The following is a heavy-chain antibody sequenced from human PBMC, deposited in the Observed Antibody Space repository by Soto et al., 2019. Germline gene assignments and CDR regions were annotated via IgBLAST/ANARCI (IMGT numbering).Heavy chain of an antibody. J-gene: IGHJ6*02. V-gene: IGHV4-31*03. CDR1: SDSMNSGGYY. CDR3: ARRGGSSSGYYYYAMDV. Sequence: PSENLSLTCSVSSDSMNSGGYYWSWIRQHPGKGLEWIGYIYSNGDTYYNPSLKSRVTISVDTSKNQFSLNLTSVTAADTAVYYCARRGGSSSGYYYYAMDVWGQGTTVTVSS. D-gene: IGHD6-6*01. CDR2: IYSNGDT.